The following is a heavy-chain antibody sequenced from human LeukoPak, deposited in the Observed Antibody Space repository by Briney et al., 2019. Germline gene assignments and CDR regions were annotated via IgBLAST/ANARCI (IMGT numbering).Heavy chain of an antibody. J-gene: IGHJ4*02. V-gene: IGHV4-39*01. Sequence: SETLSLTCTVSGGSISSIIYYWGWIRQPPGKGLEWIGTIYYSGSTYYNLSLKSRVTISVDTSRNQFSLKLSSVTAADTAVYYCARHSRSVDYGSGSHTWDYWGQGTLVTVSS. D-gene: IGHD3-10*01. CDR2: IYYSGST. CDR3: ARHSRSVDYGSGSHTWDY. CDR1: GGSISSIIYY.